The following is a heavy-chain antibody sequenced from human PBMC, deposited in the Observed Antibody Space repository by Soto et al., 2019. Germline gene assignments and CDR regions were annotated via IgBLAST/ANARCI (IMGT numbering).Heavy chain of an antibody. CDR1: GFPFINSG. V-gene: IGHV1-18*04. CDR3: ANSAGPSIEAAQTWFDP. D-gene: IGHD6-13*01. CDR2: ISAYNGHT. J-gene: IGHJ5*02. Sequence: ASVKVSCKASGFPFINSGISWVRQTPGQGLEWVAWISAYNGHTNYAEKVQGRVTMTTDTSTSTAYMELRSLRSDDTAVYYCANSAGPSIEAAQTWFDPWGQGTLVTVSS.